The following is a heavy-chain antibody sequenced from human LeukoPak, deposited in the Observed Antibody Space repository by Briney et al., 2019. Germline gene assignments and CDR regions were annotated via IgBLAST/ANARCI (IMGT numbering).Heavy chain of an antibody. Sequence: GGSLRLSCAASGFTFSTYTMNWVRQAPGKGREWVSSISSDSTYIYYAASVQGRFTISRDNAKNSLCLQMTSLRAEDTAVYYCATPGQGRYNWFDTWGQRTLVTVSS. V-gene: IGHV3-21*04. CDR3: ATPGQGRYNWFDT. D-gene: IGHD3-10*01. CDR1: GFTFSTYT. CDR2: ISSDSTYI. J-gene: IGHJ5*02.